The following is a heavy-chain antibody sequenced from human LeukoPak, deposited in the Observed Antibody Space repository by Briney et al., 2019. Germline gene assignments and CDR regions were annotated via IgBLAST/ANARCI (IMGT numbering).Heavy chain of an antibody. CDR2: MNPNSGYT. J-gene: IGHJ4*02. Sequence: GASVKVSCKASGYTFTTYDINWVRQATGQGLEWMGWMNPNSGYTGYAQRFQGRVTITRDTSISTAYMELSSLRSEDTAVYYCARVAGSIDYWGQGTLVTVSS. CDR1: GYTFTTYD. D-gene: IGHD6-19*01. CDR3: ARVAGSIDY. V-gene: IGHV1-8*03.